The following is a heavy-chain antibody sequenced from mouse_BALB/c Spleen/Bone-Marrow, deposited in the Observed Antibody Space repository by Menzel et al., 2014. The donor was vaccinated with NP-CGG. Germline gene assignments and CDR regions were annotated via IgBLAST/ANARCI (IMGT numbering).Heavy chain of an antibody. V-gene: IGHV6-6*02. CDR2: IRLKSNNYAT. CDR1: GFTFXNYW. J-gene: IGHJ3*01. Sequence: EVKLMESGGGLVQPGRSMKLSCVASGFTFXNYWMNWVRQSPEKGLEWVAEIRLKSNNYATHYAESVRGRFTISRDDSKSSVYLQMNNLRTEDTGIYYCTTGFAYWGQGTLVTVSA. CDR3: TTGFAY.